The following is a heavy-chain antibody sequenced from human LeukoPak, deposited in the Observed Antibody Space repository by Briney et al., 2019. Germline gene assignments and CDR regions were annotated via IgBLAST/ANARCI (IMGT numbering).Heavy chain of an antibody. V-gene: IGHV3-48*03. CDR2: ISSSGSTI. D-gene: IGHD2-15*01. CDR3: ARRPNRGYCSGGSCHEYFQH. J-gene: IGHJ1*01. Sequence: GGSLRPSCAASGFTFSSCEMNWVRQAPGKGLEWVSYISSSGSTIYYADSVKGRFTISRDNAKNSLYLQMNSLRAEDTAVYYCARRPNRGYCSGGSCHEYFQHWGQGTLVTVSS. CDR1: GFTFSSCE.